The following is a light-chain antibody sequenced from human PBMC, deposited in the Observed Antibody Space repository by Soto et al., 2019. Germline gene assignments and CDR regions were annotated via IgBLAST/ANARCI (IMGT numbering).Light chain of an antibody. CDR2: DVS. Sequence: SALTQPASVSGSPGQSITISCTGTSSDVGGYNYVSWYQQHPGKAPKLMIYDVSNRPSGVSNRFSGSKSGNTASLTISGLQAEEEADYYCSSYTSSSTSLYVFGTGTKVTVL. CDR1: SSDVGGYNY. CDR3: SSYTSSSTSLYV. J-gene: IGLJ1*01. V-gene: IGLV2-14*01.